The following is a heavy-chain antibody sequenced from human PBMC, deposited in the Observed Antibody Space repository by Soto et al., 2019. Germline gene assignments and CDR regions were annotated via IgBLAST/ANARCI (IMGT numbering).Heavy chain of an antibody. CDR1: GGSINSAGYS. V-gene: IGHV4-30-2*01. CDR3: ARVHEEFDY. CDR2: LYLTGNT. Sequence: QLQLQESGSGLVKPSQTLSLTCAVSGGSINSAGYSWSWIRQPPGKGLEWIGYLYLTGNTYYNPSLKSRVTISIDRSKNQFSLKLSSVTAADTAVYYCARVHEEFDYWGQGTLVTVSS. J-gene: IGHJ4*02.